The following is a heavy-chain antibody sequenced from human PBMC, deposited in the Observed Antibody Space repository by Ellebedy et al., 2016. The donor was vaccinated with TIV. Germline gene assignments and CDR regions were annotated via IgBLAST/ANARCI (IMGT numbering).Heavy chain of an antibody. CDR2: IHPGDSDT. Sequence: GGSLRLSCKGSGYSFTSNWIGWVRQKPGKGLEWMGIIHPGDSDTRYSPSFKGQVTMSVDKSISTAYLQWNSLKASDTAMYYCAGQTYESMSGPNWFDSWGQGTLVTVSS. V-gene: IGHV5-51*01. J-gene: IGHJ5*01. D-gene: IGHD3-3*01. CDR1: GYSFTSNW. CDR3: AGQTYESMSGPNWFDS.